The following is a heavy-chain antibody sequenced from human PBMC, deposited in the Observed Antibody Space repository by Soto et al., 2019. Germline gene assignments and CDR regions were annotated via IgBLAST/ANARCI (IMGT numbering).Heavy chain of an antibody. CDR2: IIPIFGTA. CDR1: GGTFSSYA. J-gene: IGHJ3*02. Sequence: SVKVSCKASGGTFSSYAISWVRQAPGQGLEWMGGIIPIFGTANYAQKFQGRVTITADESTSTAYMELSSLRSEDTAVYYCASRLSGYYDNAFDIWGQGTMVTVSS. CDR3: ASRLSGYYDNAFDI. D-gene: IGHD3-22*01. V-gene: IGHV1-69*13.